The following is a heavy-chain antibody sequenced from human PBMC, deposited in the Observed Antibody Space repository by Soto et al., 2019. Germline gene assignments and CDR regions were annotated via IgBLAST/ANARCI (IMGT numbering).Heavy chain of an antibody. CDR2: IYYTGTT. D-gene: IGHD3-10*01. Sequence: PSETLSLTCTVSGVSISSSYWSWLRQSPGTGLEWIGYIYYTGTTNYNPSLKRRVTISLDTAKNQFSLKLSSVTAADTAVYYCARVFARGVNSWGQGTLVTVSS. CDR1: GVSISSSY. V-gene: IGHV4-59*01. CDR3: ARVFARGVNS. J-gene: IGHJ4*02.